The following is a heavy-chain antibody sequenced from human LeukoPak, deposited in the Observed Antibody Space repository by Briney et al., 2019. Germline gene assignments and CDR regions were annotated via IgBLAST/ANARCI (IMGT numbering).Heavy chain of an antibody. Sequence: ASVKVSCKASGYTFTSYDINWVRQATGQGLGWMGWMNPNSGNTGYAQKFQGRVTMTRNTSISTAYMELSSLRSEDTAVYYCAGSETYDSSGYYKDWGQGTLVTVSS. CDR3: AGSETYDSSGYYKD. J-gene: IGHJ4*02. V-gene: IGHV1-8*01. D-gene: IGHD3-22*01. CDR2: MNPNSGNT. CDR1: GYTFTSYD.